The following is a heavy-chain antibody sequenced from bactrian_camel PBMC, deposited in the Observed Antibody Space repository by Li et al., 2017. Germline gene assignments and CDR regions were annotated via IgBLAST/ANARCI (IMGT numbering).Heavy chain of an antibody. Sequence: HVQLVESGGGLVQPGGTLRLSCTGIGFTSEDSDLGWYRQAPGNECELVSTLSSVGDLWYEDSVKGRFTISRDDAKNALYLQLNSLKTEDTAMYYCTREDPGAGRADWGQGTQVTVS. V-gene: IGHV3S55*01. CDR2: LSSVGDL. CDR1: GFTSEDSD. J-gene: IGHJ4*01. CDR3: TREDPGAGRAD. D-gene: IGHD6*01.